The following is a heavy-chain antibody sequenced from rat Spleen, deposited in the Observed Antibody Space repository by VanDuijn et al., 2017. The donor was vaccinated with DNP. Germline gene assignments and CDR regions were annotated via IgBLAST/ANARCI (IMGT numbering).Heavy chain of an antibody. Sequence: QVQLKESGPGLVQPSRTLSLTCTVSGFSLTSYGVSWVRQPPGKGLEWIAAIWSGGDTYYNSPFKSRLSISRDTSKSQVFLKMNSLQTEDTAIYFCTKGGYGGYFDYWGQGVMVTVSS. CDR3: TKGGYGGYFDY. J-gene: IGHJ2*01. D-gene: IGHD1-11*01. V-gene: IGHV2-15*01. CDR2: IWSGGDT. CDR1: GFSLTSYG.